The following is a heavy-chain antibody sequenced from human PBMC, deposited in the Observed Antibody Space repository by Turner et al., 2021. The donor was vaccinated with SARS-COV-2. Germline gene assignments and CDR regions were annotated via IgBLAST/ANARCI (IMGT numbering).Heavy chain of an antibody. D-gene: IGHD6-19*01. CDR2: IKYDGIST. CDR1: GFTFSSYW. V-gene: IGHV3-74*01. Sequence: EVQLVEYGGGLVQPGGSLRLSCAASGFTFSSYWMHWVRQSPGKGLVWVSRIKYDGISTSYADSVTGRFTVSRDNAKNTLDLQMNSLRAEDTSLYYCSKYLNTVSSGWDFDYRGQGTLVTVSS. J-gene: IGHJ4*02. CDR3: SKYLNTVSSGWDFDY.